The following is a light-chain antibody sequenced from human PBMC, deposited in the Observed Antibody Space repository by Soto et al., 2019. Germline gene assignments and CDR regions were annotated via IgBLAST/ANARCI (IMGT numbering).Light chain of an antibody. CDR3: QQYNNWPPWT. Sequence: EIVMTQSPATLSVSPGERATVSCRASQTVSGNLAWYQQRPGQAPRLLIYGASTRATGIPARFSGSGSGTEFTLTISSLQSEDFAVYYCQQYNNWPPWTFGQGTKGDIK. V-gene: IGKV3-15*01. CDR2: GAS. J-gene: IGKJ1*01. CDR1: QTVSGN.